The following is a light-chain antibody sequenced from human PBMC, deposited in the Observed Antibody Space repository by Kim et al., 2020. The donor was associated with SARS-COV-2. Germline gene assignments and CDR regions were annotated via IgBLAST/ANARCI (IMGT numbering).Light chain of an antibody. CDR1: QSISRRY. V-gene: IGKV3-20*01. Sequence: EIPTHTQRARQSISRRYLARDQQKPGQAPRLLVYGASSRAAGSPDRFSGSGSGTDFSLTISRLEPEDLAVYYWQHDGRTPPYTFGQGTKLEI. J-gene: IGKJ2*01. CDR3: QHDGRTPPYT. CDR2: GAS.